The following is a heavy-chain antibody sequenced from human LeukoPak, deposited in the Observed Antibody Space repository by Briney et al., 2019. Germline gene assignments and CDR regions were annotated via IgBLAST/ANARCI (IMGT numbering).Heavy chain of an antibody. J-gene: IGHJ4*02. V-gene: IGHV3-23*01. D-gene: IGHD6-19*01. CDR1: GFTFSGYA. CDR2: VGTSGST. Sequence: PGGSLRLPCTASGFTFSGYAMNWVRQAPGKGLEWVSAVGTSGSTYYADSVKGRFTISRDNSKNTLYLQMSSLRAEDTAVYYCAPLAVADNSFDYWGQGTLVTVSS. CDR3: APLAVADNSFDY.